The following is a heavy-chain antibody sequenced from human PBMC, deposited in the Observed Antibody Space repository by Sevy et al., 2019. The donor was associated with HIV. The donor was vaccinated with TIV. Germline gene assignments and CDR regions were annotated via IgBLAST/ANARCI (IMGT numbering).Heavy chain of an antibody. D-gene: IGHD6-13*01. CDR1: GFTFGDNW. J-gene: IGHJ4*02. V-gene: IGHV3-7*01. Sequence: GGSLRLSCTASGFTFGDNWMNWVRQAPGKGLEWVGNMKEDGSETYYVDSVKGRFNISRDNAKNSLYLQMNSLRAEDTAVYYCAKGVDSWGQGTLVTVSS. CDR2: MKEDGSET. CDR3: AKGVDS.